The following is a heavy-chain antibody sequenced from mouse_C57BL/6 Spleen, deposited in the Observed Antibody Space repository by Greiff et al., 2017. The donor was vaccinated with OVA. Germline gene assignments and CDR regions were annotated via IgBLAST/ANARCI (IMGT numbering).Heavy chain of an antibody. D-gene: IGHD1-2*01. CDR2: IDPTDSNT. CDR3: ARSSLLRTYFAY. J-gene: IGHJ2*01. Sequence: QVQLQQPGAELVMPGASVKLSCKASGYTFTSYWMHWVKQRPGQGLEWIGEIDPTDSNTNYNQKFKGKSTLTGDKSSSTAYMQLSSLTSEASAVYYCARSSLLRTYFAYWGQGTTLTVSS. V-gene: IGHV1-69*01. CDR1: GYTFTSYW.